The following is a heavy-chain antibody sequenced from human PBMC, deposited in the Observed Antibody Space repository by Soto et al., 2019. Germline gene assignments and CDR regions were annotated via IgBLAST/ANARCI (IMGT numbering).Heavy chain of an antibody. CDR1: GGSISSGDYY. CDR2: IYYSGST. CDR3: AREGRLHWFES. V-gene: IGHV4-31*03. J-gene: IGHJ5*01. Sequence: SETLSLTCTVSGGSISSGDYYWSWIRQHPGKGLEWIGYIYYSGSTYYNPSLKSRVSMSVDRTKNQFFLNLRSVSAADTAVYFCAREGRLHWFESWGQGTLVTVSS.